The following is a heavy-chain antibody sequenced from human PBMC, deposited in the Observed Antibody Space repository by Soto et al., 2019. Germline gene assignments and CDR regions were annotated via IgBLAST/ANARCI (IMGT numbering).Heavy chain of an antibody. V-gene: IGHV3-23*01. CDR3: AKGGAFEI. CDR1: GYTFNTYP. CDR2: IIGSEAST. Sequence: EVQLLESGGGLVQPGGSLRLSCAVSGYTFNTYPMNWVRQAPGKGLEWVSVIIGSEASTYYADSVKGRFTISRDTSKKTLSLQMKSLSAEDAAVYYCAKGGAFEIWGQGTMFTVSS. J-gene: IGHJ3*02.